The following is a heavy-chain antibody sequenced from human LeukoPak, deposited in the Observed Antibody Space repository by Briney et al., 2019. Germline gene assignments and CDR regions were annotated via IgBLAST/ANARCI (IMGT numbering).Heavy chain of an antibody. CDR2: ISDYNGNT. CDR3: ARDLYRDSLPVSWFDP. J-gene: IGHJ5*02. D-gene: IGHD4-11*01. CDR1: GYTFTSYG. V-gene: IGHV1-18*01. Sequence: ASVKVSCEASGYTFTSYGISWVRQAPGQGLKWMGWISDYNGNTNYAQKLQGRVTMTTDTSTSTAYMELRSLRSDDTAVYYCARDLYRDSLPVSWFDPWGQGTLVTVSS.